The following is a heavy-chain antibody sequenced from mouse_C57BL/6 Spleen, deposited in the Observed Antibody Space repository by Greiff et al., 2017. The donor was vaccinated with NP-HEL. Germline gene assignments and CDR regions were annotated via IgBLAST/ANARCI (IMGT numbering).Heavy chain of an antibody. CDR1: GYSFTGYY. D-gene: IGHD1-1*01. CDR2: INPSTGGT. J-gene: IGHJ4*01. Sequence: EVKLMESGPELVKPGASVKISCKASGYSFTGYYMNWVKQSPEKSLEWIGEINPSTGGTTYNQKFKAKATLTVDKSSSTAYMQLKSLTSEDSAVYYCAREYYGAMDYWGQGTSVTVSS. V-gene: IGHV1-42*01. CDR3: AREYYGAMDY.